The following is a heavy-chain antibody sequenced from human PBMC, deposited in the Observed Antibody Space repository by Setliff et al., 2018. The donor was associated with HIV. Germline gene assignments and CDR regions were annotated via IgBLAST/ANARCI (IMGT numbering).Heavy chain of an antibody. D-gene: IGHD3-10*01. Sequence: TLSLTCTVPGGSIISSSYYWGWIRLPPGKGLEWIGSMYYRWTTYNNPSLKSRVSFSADTSKNQFSLNLNSVTATDTAVYFCARQGLTMNPGVPAPILYFFDYWGRGILVTVSS. V-gene: IGHV4-39*01. J-gene: IGHJ4*02. CDR2: MYYRWTT. CDR3: ARQGLTMNPGVPAPILYFFDY. CDR1: GGSIISSSYY.